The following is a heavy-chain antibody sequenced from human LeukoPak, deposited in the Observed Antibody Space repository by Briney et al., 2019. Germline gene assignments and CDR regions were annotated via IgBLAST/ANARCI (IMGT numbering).Heavy chain of an antibody. CDR1: GFTLSNYA. D-gene: IGHD5-12*01. V-gene: IGHV3-11*01. CDR2: ISSSGSTI. CDR3: ARDYYAATSPDY. Sequence: PGGSLRLSCAASGFTLSNYAMSLVRQAPGKGLEWVSYISSSGSTIYYVDSVKGRFTISRDNAKNSLYLQMNSLRAEDTAVYYCARDYYAATSPDYWGQGTLVTVSS. J-gene: IGHJ4*02.